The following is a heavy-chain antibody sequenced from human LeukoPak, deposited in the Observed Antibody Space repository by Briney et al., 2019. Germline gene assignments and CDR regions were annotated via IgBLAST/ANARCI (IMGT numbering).Heavy chain of an antibody. Sequence: PGGSLRLSCAASGFTFSSYAMSWVRQAPGKGLEWVSSISSSSSYIYYADSVKGRFTISRDNAKNSLYLQMNSLRAEDTAVYYCARDQSAAPSRYYYYYYGMDVWGQGTTVTVSS. D-gene: IGHD6-13*01. V-gene: IGHV3-21*01. J-gene: IGHJ6*02. CDR2: ISSSSSYI. CDR3: ARDQSAAPSRYYYYYYGMDV. CDR1: GFTFSSYA.